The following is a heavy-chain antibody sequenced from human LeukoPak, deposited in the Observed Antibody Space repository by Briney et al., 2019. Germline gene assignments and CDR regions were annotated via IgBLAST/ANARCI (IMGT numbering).Heavy chain of an antibody. CDR1: GFTFSSYS. CDR2: ISSSSSYI. V-gene: IGHV3-21*01. CDR3: ASWGYSSSWTDAFDI. J-gene: IGHJ3*02. D-gene: IGHD6-13*01. Sequence: GGSLRLSCAASGFTFSSYSMNWVRRAPGKGLEWVSSISSSSSYIYYADSVKGRFTISRDNAKNSLYLQMNSLRAEDTAVYYCASWGYSSSWTDAFDIWGQGTMVTVSS.